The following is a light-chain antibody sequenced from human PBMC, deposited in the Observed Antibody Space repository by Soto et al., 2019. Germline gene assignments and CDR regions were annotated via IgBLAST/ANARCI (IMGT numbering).Light chain of an antibody. V-gene: IGKV1-5*03. CDR1: QSISGS. J-gene: IGKJ4*01. Sequence: DIQMTQSPSTLSASVGDRVTITCRASQSISGSLAWYQQKPGTVPKLLIYKASGLESGVPSRFSGSGSGTEFTLTISGLQPDEFATYYCQQYSGYPLTFGGGTKVEI. CDR3: QQYSGYPLT. CDR2: KAS.